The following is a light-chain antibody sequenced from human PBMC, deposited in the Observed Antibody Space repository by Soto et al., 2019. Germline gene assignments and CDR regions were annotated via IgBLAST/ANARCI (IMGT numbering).Light chain of an antibody. Sequence: EIVLTQSPGTLSLSPGERATLSCRASQSVRSSYLAWYQHTPGQAPRLLIYGASARATGIPDRFSGRGSGTDFTLTISRLEPEDFAVYYCQQYGSSPLFTFGPGTKVDIK. J-gene: IGKJ3*01. CDR1: QSVRSSY. CDR3: QQYGSSPLFT. CDR2: GAS. V-gene: IGKV3-20*01.